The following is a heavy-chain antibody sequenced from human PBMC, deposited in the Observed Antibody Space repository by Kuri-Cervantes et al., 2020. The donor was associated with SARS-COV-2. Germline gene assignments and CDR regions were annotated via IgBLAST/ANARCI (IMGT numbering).Heavy chain of an antibody. J-gene: IGHJ5*02. V-gene: IGHV6-1*01. Sequence: SQTLSLTCAISGDSVSSNSAAWNWIRQSPSRGLEWLGRTYYRSKWYNDYAVSVRSRITINPDTSKNQFSLQLNSVTAADTAVYYCAKDIGVVPAASTLAWFDPWGQGTLVTVSS. CDR3: AKDIGVVPAASTLAWFDP. D-gene: IGHD2-2*01. CDR1: GDSVSSNSAA. CDR2: TYYRSKWYN.